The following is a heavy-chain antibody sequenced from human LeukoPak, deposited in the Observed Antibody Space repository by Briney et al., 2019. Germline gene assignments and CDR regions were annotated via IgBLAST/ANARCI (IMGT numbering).Heavy chain of an antibody. V-gene: IGHV6-1*01. Sequence: SQTLSLTCAISGDSVSRHTAPWTWFRQSPSRGLEWLGRTYYRSKWFNDYGVSAKSRITINPDTSKNQLSLQLNSVTPEDTALYYGVRRSGRSEAFDIWGQGTMVTVAS. CDR3: VRRSGRSEAFDI. CDR2: TYYRSKWFN. CDR1: GDSVSRHTAP. J-gene: IGHJ3*02. D-gene: IGHD3-3*01.